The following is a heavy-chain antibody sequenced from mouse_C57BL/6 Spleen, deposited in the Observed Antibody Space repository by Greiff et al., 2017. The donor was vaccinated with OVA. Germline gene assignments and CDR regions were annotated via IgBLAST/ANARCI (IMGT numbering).Heavy chain of an antibody. D-gene: IGHD1-1*01. CDR2: IDPSDSET. CDR1: GYTFTSYW. J-gene: IGHJ4*01. CDR3: ARGGGFITTNYYAMDY. Sequence: QVQLQQPGAELVRPGSSVKLSCKASGYTFTSYWMPWVKQRPIQGLEWIGNIDPSDSETHYNQKFKDKATLTVDKSSSTAYMQRSSLTSEDSAVYYCARGGGFITTNYYAMDYWGQGTSGTVSS. V-gene: IGHV1-52*01.